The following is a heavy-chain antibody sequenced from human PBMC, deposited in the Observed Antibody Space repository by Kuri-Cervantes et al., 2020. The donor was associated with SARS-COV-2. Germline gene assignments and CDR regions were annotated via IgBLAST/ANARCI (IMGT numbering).Heavy chain of an antibody. J-gene: IGHJ4*02. V-gene: IGHV3-21*01. Sequence: GESLKISCAASGFTFSTYSMTWVRQAPGKGLEWVSSISSSSSQRYYVDSVKGRFTISRDNAKNSLYLQMNSLRAEDTAVYYCARPPPYDSSGYYYVDYWGQGTLVTVSS. CDR3: ARPPPYDSSGYYYVDY. CDR2: ISSSSSQR. D-gene: IGHD3-22*01. CDR1: GFTFSTYS.